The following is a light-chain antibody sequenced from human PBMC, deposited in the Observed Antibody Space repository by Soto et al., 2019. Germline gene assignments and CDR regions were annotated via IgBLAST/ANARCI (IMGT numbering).Light chain of an antibody. V-gene: IGKV3-15*01. CDR3: QQYNNWPLT. CDR2: GES. Sequence: EIVMTQTPATLSVSPGERDTLSCRARQSVSSNLAWYQQKPDQATRLLIYGESTSATGISARFSGSGSGTEFTVIISSLQSEDFAVYYCQQYNNWPLTFGGGTKVEIK. J-gene: IGKJ4*01. CDR1: QSVSSN.